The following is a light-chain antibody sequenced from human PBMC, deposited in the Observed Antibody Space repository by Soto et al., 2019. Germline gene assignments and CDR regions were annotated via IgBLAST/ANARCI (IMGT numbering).Light chain of an antibody. J-gene: IGLJ3*02. CDR2: EVS. CDR1: STDIGGFNY. Sequence: QSALTQPASVSGSPGQSITISCTGTSTDIGGFNYVSWYQQHPGTAPKLIIYEVSNRPSGISNRFSGSKSANTASLTISGLQAEDEADYYCSSYTTTSTLGVFGGGTKVTVL. CDR3: SSYTTTSTLGV. V-gene: IGLV2-14*01.